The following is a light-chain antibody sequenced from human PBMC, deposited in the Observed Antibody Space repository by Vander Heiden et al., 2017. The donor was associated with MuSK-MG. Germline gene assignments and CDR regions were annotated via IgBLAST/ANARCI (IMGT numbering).Light chain of an antibody. CDR3: QSYDVSLGGSR. CDR1: DSNIGAGYD. CDR2: ASK. Sequence: QSVLTQPPSVSGAPGQSVTISCAGSDSNIGAGYDAHWYQQFPGSPPKLLIHASKYRASGVPDRFSGSKSGTSASLAIAGLQAEDEADYYCQSYDVSLGGSRFGGGTKLTVL. V-gene: IGLV1-40*01. J-gene: IGLJ2*01.